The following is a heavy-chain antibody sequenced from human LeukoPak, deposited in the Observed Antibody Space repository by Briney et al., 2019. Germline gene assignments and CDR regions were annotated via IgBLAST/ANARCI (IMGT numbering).Heavy chain of an antibody. D-gene: IGHD1-1*01. CDR1: GGTFSSYA. J-gene: IGHJ5*02. CDR2: IIPILGIA. Sequence: GASVKVSCKASGGTFSSYAISWVRQAPGQGLEWMGRIIPILGIANYAQKFQGRVTITADKSTSTAYMELSSLRSEDTAVYYRARDLTRYNWNEYVDWFDPWGQGTLVTVSS. V-gene: IGHV1-69*04. CDR3: ARDLTRYNWNEYVDWFDP.